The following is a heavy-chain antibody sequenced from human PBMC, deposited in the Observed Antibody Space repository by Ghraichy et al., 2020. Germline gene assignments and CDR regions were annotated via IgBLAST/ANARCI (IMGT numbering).Heavy chain of an antibody. CDR3: TRENTMMFDY. J-gene: IGHJ4*02. V-gene: IGHV1-18*01. Sequence: ASVKVSGKASGYTFTNYDITWVRQAPGQGLEWMGWISTYNGNTNYAQKLQGRVTMTTDTSTSTAYMELRSLRSDDTAVYFCTRENTMMFDYWGQGTLVTVSS. CDR2: ISTYNGNT. D-gene: IGHD3-22*01. CDR1: GYTFTNYD.